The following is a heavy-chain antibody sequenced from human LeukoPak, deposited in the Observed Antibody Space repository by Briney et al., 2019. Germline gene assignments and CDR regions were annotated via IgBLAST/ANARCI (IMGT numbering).Heavy chain of an antibody. CDR1: GYTFTGYY. J-gene: IGHJ4*02. V-gene: IGHV1-2*02. CDR2: INPNSGGT. D-gene: IGHD3-22*01. CDR3: ARDLYYYDSSGYYPFDY. Sequence: RASVKVSCKASGYTFTGYYMHWVRQAPGQGLEWMGWINPNSGGTNYAQKFQGRVTMTRDTSISTAYMELSRLRSDDTAVYYCARDLYYYDSSGYYPFDYWGQGTLVTVSS.